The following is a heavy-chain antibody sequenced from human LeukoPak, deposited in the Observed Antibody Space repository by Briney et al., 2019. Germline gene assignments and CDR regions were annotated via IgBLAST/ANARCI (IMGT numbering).Heavy chain of an antibody. CDR2: IYYSGST. D-gene: IGHD3-9*01. V-gene: IGHV4-39*07. CDR3: ARGIGVYDNNWFDP. CDR1: GGSISSSSYY. J-gene: IGHJ5*02. Sequence: SETLSLTCTVSGGSISSSSYYWGWIRQPPGKGLEWIGSIYYSGSTYYNPSLKSRVTISVDTSKNQFSLKLSSVTAADTAVYYCARGIGVYDNNWFDPWGQGTLVTVSS.